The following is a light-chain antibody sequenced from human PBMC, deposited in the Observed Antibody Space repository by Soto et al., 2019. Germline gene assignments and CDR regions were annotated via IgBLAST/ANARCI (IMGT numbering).Light chain of an antibody. V-gene: IGKV3-15*01. CDR1: QTIDNT. CDR3: QHYNYWPYT. J-gene: IGKJ2*01. Sequence: EIVMTPFPATLSLSPGERATLSCRASQTIDNTLAWYQRKPGQAPRLLIYDASTRATGVPARFSGSGSGTDFTLTISSLQSEDFAVYYCQHYNYWPYTFGQGTKVDIK. CDR2: DAS.